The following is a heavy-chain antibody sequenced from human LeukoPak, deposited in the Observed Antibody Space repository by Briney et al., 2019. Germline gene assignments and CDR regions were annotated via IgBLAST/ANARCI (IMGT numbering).Heavy chain of an antibody. CDR2: MNPNSGNT. D-gene: IGHD3-10*01. Sequence: ASMKVSCKASGYTFTSYDINWVRQATGQGLEWMGWMNPNSGNTGYAQKFQGRVTITRNTSISTAYMELSSLRSEDTAVYYCARDRGRGGAFDIWGQGTMVTVSS. CDR3: ARDRGRGGAFDI. CDR1: GYTFTSYD. V-gene: IGHV1-8*03. J-gene: IGHJ3*02.